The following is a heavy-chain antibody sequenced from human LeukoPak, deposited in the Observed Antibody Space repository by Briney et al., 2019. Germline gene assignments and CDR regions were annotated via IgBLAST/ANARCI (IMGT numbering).Heavy chain of an antibody. CDR3: AKGIRDFSWLPTFDW. J-gene: IGHJ4*02. D-gene: IGHD3-9*01. CDR1: GIAVSAYG. V-gene: IGHV3-30*18. CDR2: TSFDGSNQ. Sequence: PGWTLRVSNAACGIAVSAYGIDWGRQAPGKELEWVAVTSFDGSNQYYADSVQGRFTISRDNFKTTLFLQMNSLRAEDTAVYYCAKGIRDFSWLPTFDWWGQGILVTVSS.